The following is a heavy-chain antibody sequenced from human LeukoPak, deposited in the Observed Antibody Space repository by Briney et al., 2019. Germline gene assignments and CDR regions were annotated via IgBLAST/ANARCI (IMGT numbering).Heavy chain of an antibody. CDR1: GFTFSSYA. CDR3: AKDYSKTSYYGSGTYYRPNWFDP. V-gene: IGHV3-23*01. D-gene: IGHD3-10*01. J-gene: IGHJ5*02. CDR2: ISGSGGST. Sequence: GGSLRLSCAASGFTFSSYAMSWVRQAPGKGLEWVSTISGSGGSTYYTDSVKGRLTISRDNSKNTLYLQMNSLRAEDTAVYYCAKDYSKTSYYGSGTYYRPNWFDPWGQGTLVTVSS.